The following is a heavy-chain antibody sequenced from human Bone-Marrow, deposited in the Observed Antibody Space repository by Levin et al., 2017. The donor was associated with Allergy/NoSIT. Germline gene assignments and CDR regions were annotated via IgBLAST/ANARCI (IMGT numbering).Heavy chain of an antibody. CDR2: ISSSSSYI. J-gene: IGHJ4*02. CDR3: ARGGRRYYDILTGYFKVGG. D-gene: IGHD3-9*01. Sequence: GGSLRLSCAASGFTFSSYSMNWVRQAPGKGLEWVSSISSSSSYIYYADSVKGRFTISRDNAKNSLYLQMNSLRAEDTAVYYCARGGRRYYDILTGYFKVGGWGQGTLVTVSS. CDR1: GFTFSSYS. V-gene: IGHV3-21*01.